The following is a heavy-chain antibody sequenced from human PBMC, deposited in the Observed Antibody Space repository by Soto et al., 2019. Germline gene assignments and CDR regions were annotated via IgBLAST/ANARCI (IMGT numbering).Heavy chain of an antibody. Sequence: QVQLQESGLGLGRPSQTLSLTCNVSGGSINRGGYYWTWIRQHPGKGLEWIGSVYYSGSTNYNPSLKSRVTISVYTSKNQFSLKLSSVSAADTAVYYSARGAGGNYYFDYWGQGTLVTVSS. V-gene: IGHV4-31*03. CDR2: VYYSGST. CDR3: ARGAGGNYYFDY. J-gene: IGHJ4*02. D-gene: IGHD2-21*02. CDR1: GGSINRGGYY.